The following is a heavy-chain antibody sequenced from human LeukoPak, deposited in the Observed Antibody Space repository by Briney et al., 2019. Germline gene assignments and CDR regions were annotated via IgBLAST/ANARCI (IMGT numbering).Heavy chain of an antibody. D-gene: IGHD5/OR15-5a*01. V-gene: IGHV3-74*01. J-gene: IGHJ4*02. Sequence: PGGSLRLSCAASGFTFSAYWMHWVRQLPGKGLVWVSRINDDGSSTNYADSVKGRFTISRDNAKNTLYLQMNSLRAEDTAIYYCARDSPITGTYLWFFDYWGQGALVTVSS. CDR2: INDDGSST. CDR1: GFTFSAYW. CDR3: ARDSPITGTYLWFFDY.